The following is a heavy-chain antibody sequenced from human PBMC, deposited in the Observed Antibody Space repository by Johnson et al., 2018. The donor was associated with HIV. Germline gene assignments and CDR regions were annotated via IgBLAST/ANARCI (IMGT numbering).Heavy chain of an antibody. D-gene: IGHD3-10*01. CDR1: GFTFSSYG. V-gene: IGHV3-30*02. Sequence: QVQLVESGGGVVQPAGSLRLSCAASGFTFSSYGMHWVRQAPGKGLEWVAFIRYDGSNTYDADSVKGRFTISRDNSKNTLYLQMNSLRVEDTAVYYCASEVRGVLDIWGQGTMVTVSS. J-gene: IGHJ3*02. CDR2: IRYDGSNT. CDR3: ASEVRGVLDI.